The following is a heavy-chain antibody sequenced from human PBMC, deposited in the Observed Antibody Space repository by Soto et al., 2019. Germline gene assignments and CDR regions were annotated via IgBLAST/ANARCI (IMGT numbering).Heavy chain of an antibody. Sequence: EVQLLESGGGLVQPGGSLRLSCAASGFTFSNYAMSWVRQAPGKGLEWVSSISGSASSTYNADSVKGRFTISRDNSKNTPYLQMNSLRAEDTAVYYCAKGGLYISSSWFEGYWGQGTLVTVSS. CDR2: ISGSASST. V-gene: IGHV3-23*01. CDR3: AKGGLYISSSWFEGY. J-gene: IGHJ4*02. CDR1: GFTFSNYA. D-gene: IGHD6-13*01.